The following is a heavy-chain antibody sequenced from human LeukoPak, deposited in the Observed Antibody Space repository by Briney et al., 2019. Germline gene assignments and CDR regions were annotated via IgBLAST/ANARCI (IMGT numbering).Heavy chain of an antibody. J-gene: IGHJ4*02. Sequence: RGESLKISCKGSGYSFTSYWIGWVRQMPGKGLEWMGIIYPGDSDTRYSPSFQGQVTISADKSISTAYLQWSSLKASDTAMYYCGRAKRYYYDSSGYPFDYWGQGTLVTVSS. V-gene: IGHV5-51*01. CDR3: GRAKRYYYDSSGYPFDY. D-gene: IGHD3-22*01. CDR1: GYSFTSYW. CDR2: IYPGDSDT.